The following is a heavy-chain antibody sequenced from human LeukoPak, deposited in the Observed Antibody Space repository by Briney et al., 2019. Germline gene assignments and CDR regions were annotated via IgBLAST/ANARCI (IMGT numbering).Heavy chain of an antibody. Sequence: VASVKVSCKASGGTFSSYAISWVRQAPGQGLEWMGGIIPIFGTANYAQKFQGRVTITADESTSTAYMELSSLRSEDTAVYYCATHSVAPDAFDIWGQGTMVTVSS. CDR3: ATHSVAPDAFDI. D-gene: IGHD4-23*01. CDR2: IIPIFGTA. J-gene: IGHJ3*02. V-gene: IGHV1-69*13. CDR1: GGTFSSYA.